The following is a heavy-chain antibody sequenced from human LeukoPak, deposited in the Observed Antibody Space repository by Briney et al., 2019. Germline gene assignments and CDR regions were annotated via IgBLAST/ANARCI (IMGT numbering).Heavy chain of an antibody. Sequence: PSETLSLTCVVSGGSVSGYYWGWIRQPPGKGLEWIGYIYYSGSTNYNPSLKSRVTISVDTSKNQFSLKLSSVTAADTAVYYCARVVVISGSYYYYYGMDVWGQGTTVTVSS. J-gene: IGHJ6*02. CDR1: GGSVSGYY. CDR2: IYYSGST. V-gene: IGHV4-59*02. D-gene: IGHD1-26*01. CDR3: ARVVVISGSYYYYYGMDV.